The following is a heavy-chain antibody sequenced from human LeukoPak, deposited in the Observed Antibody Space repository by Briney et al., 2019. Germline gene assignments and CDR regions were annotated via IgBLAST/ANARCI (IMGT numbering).Heavy chain of an antibody. CDR3: VSRGCTANACFVSSFNCFDH. J-gene: IGHJ4*02. CDR1: GLTFSRYW. V-gene: IGHV3-7*03. Sequence: PGGSLRLSCAASGLTFSRYWLTWVRQAPGKGLEWVANINQDGSEKNYVDSVKGRFTISRDKAKSSLYLQMNSLRDEDTAVYHCVSRGCTANACFVSSFNCFDHWGQGSLVTVSS. D-gene: IGHD2-8*02. CDR2: INQDGSEK.